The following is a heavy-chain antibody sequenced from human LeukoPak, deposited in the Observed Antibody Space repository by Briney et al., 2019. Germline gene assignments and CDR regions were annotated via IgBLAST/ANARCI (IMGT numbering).Heavy chain of an antibody. J-gene: IGHJ4*02. CDR3: ARKDGDY. CDR1: GAPICAFH. V-gene: IGHV4-4*07. CDR2: IYSCGST. Sequence: SETLSLTCTVSGAPICAFHWTWFCQPARKGLERIGLIYSCGSTLFNPSLKSRVAMSVDLTKNQLSLKLTSVTAADTAMYYWARKDGDYWGRGTLVTDSS.